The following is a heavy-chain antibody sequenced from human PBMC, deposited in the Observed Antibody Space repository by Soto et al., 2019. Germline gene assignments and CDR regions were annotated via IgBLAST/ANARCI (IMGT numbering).Heavy chain of an antibody. CDR1: GFTFTSYT. D-gene: IGHD2-15*01. CDR2: VSRGGST. J-gene: IGHJ4*02. CDR3: AKRRGAGGHFDY. V-gene: IGHV3-23*01. Sequence: GGSLRLSCAASGFTFTSYTMGRVRQAPGKGLECVSVVSRGGSTHYADSVTGRFIVSRDNSKNTVSLQMNSLRADDTAVYYCAKRRGAGGHFDYWGQGALVTPSS.